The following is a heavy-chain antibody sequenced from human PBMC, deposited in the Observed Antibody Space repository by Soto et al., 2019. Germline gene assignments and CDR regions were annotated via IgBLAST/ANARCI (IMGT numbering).Heavy chain of an antibody. CDR2: IYYSAST. Sequence: SETLSLTCTVSGGSINSGSYYWSWIRQHPGKGLEWIGYIYYSASTYYNPSLQSRVTISADTSKSHLSLRLRFVTAADTAVYYCVRGSSSYQCDYWGQGTLVTVSS. CDR1: GGSINSGSYY. V-gene: IGHV4-31*03. D-gene: IGHD6-6*01. CDR3: VRGSSSYQCDY. J-gene: IGHJ4*02.